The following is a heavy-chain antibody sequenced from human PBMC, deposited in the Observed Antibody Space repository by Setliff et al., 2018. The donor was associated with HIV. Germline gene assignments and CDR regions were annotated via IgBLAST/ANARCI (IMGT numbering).Heavy chain of an antibody. Sequence: ASVKVSCKASGGTFSSYTISWVRQAPGQGLEWMGRIIPILGIASYAQKFQGRLTMTRDTSRSTVYMELSSLRSEDTAVYYCARCYYDSSGPTDAFDIWGQGTVVTVSS. V-gene: IGHV1-69*02. D-gene: IGHD3-22*01. CDR1: GGTFSSYT. J-gene: IGHJ3*02. CDR2: IIPILGIA. CDR3: ARCYYDSSGPTDAFDI.